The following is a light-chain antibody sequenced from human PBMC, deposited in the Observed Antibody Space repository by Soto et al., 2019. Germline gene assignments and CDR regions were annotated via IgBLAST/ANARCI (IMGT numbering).Light chain of an antibody. CDR3: QQYGNSPYA. J-gene: IGKJ2*01. CDR2: GAS. CDR1: QSVSSNY. Sequence: EIVLTQSPGTLSLSPGERATLSCRASQSVSSNYLAWYQQKSGQAPRLLIYGASSRATGIPDRFSGSGSGTDFTLTICKLEPEDFAVYYCQQYGNSPYAFGQGTELEI. V-gene: IGKV3-20*01.